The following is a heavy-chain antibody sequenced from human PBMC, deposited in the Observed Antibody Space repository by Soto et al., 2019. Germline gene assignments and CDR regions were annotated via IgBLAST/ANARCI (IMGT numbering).Heavy chain of an antibody. CDR3: AREAYLNYGMDV. D-gene: IGHD2-2*01. CDR1: GYTFTSYD. J-gene: IGHJ6*02. CDR2: IIPNSGNT. Sequence: ASVKVSCKASGYTFTSYDINWVRQATGQGLEWMGWIIPNSGNTSYAQKFQGRVTITADESTSTAYMELSSLRSEDTAVYYCAREAYLNYGMDVWGQGTTVTVSS. V-gene: IGHV1-8*01.